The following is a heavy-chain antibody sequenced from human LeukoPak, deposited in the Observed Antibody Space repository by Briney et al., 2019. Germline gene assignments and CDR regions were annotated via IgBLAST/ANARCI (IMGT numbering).Heavy chain of an antibody. CDR3: VRDVGGVGQDYYYMDV. J-gene: IGHJ6*03. D-gene: IGHD3-10*01. V-gene: IGHV3-74*01. CDR1: GFIFHNHW. Sequence: GGSLRLSCAASGFIFHNHWKHWVRQAPGKGLVWVSRINRDGSSTTYADSVKGRITVSRDNARNTHYLQMNSLRADDTAVYYCVRDVGGVGQDYYYMDVWGKGTTVTVSS. CDR2: INRDGSST.